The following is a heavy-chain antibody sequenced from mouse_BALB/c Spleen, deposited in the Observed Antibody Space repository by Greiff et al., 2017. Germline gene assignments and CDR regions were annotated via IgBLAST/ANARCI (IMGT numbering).Heavy chain of an antibody. CDR2: INPGSGGT. Sequence: VQLQQSGAELVRPGTSVKVSCKASGYAFTNYLIEWVKQRPGQGLEWIGVINPGSGGTNYNEKFKGKATLTADKSSSTAYMQLSSLTSDDSAVYFCAREGDSPFAYWGQGTLVTVSA. CDR3: AREGDSPFAY. V-gene: IGHV1-54*01. CDR1: GYAFTNYL. J-gene: IGHJ3*01.